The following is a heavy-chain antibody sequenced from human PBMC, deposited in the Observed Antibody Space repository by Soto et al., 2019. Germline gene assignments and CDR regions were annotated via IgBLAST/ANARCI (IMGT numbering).Heavy chain of an antibody. CDR3: AKDRTYFDYYYYGMDV. CDR1: GFTFSSYG. Sequence: QVQLVESGGGVVQPGRSLRLSCAASGFTFSSYGMHWVRQAPGKGLEWGAVISYDGSNKYYADSVKGRFTISRDNSKNTLYLQMNSLRAEDTAVYYCAKDRTYFDYYYYGMDVWGQGTTVTVSS. V-gene: IGHV3-30*18. D-gene: IGHD3-9*01. CDR2: ISYDGSNK. J-gene: IGHJ6*02.